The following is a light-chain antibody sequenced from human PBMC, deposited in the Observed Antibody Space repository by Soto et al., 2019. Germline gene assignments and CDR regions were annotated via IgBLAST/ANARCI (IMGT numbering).Light chain of an antibody. CDR1: QSVSRY. V-gene: IGKV3-11*01. CDR3: QQRSNWLWT. Sequence: EIVLTQSPATLSLSPGERATLSGRASQSVSRYLAWYQQKPGQAPRLLIYDASNRSTGIPARFSGSGSGTDFTLTISSLEPEDFAVYYCQQRSNWLWTFGQGTKVEIK. CDR2: DAS. J-gene: IGKJ1*01.